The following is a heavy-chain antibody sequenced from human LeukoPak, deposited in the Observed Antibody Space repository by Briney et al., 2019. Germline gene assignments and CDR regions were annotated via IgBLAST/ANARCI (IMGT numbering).Heavy chain of an antibody. V-gene: IGHV3-30*18. CDR3: AKQLGYCSDGSCYFPY. Sequence: GSLRLSCTASGFTFSSYGMHWVRQAPGKGLEWVAVISYDGSNKYYADSVKGRFTISRDNSKSTLCLQMNSLRAEDTAVYYCAKQLGYCSDGSCYFPYWGQGTLVTVSS. CDR2: ISYDGSNK. J-gene: IGHJ4*02. CDR1: GFTFSSYG. D-gene: IGHD2-15*01.